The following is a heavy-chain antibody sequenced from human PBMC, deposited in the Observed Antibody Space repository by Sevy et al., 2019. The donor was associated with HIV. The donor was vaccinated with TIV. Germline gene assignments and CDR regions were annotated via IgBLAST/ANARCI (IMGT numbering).Heavy chain of an antibody. CDR1: GYTLTELS. Sequence: ASVKVSCKVSGYTLTELSMHWVRQAPGKGLEWMGTFDPEDDETIYAQKFQGRVTMPEDTSTDTAYMELSSLRSEDTAVYYCATTKDYYDSSGYPFDYWGQGTLVTVSS. CDR3: ATTKDYYDSSGYPFDY. D-gene: IGHD3-22*01. J-gene: IGHJ4*02. V-gene: IGHV1-24*01. CDR2: FDPEDDET.